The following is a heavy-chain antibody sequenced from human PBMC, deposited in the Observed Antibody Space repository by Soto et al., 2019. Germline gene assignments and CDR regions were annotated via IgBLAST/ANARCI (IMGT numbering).Heavy chain of an antibody. CDR2: ISTTSTYI. CDR3: ARDGIVGTTDFFDY. CDR1: VFIFSGYS. Sequence: GGPLRLSCAGSVFIFSGYSMNWVRQAPGKGLEWVSSISTTSTYIYYADSVKGRFTVSRDNAKNSLYLQMTGLRPEDTAMYYCARDGIVGTTDFFDYWGQGTLVSVSS. J-gene: IGHJ4*02. D-gene: IGHD1-26*01. V-gene: IGHV3-21*01.